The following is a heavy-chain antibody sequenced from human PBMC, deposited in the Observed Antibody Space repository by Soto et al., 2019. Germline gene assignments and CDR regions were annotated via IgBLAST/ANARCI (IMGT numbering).Heavy chain of an antibody. CDR1: GYTFTSYV. Sequence: ASVKVSCKASGYTFTSYVISWVLQAPGQGLEWMGWISAYNGNTNYAQKLQGRVTMTTDTSTSTAYMELRSLRSDDTAVYYCARDLIIAAAGYYYYGMDVWGQGTTVTSP. CDR3: ARDLIIAAAGYYYYGMDV. J-gene: IGHJ6*02. D-gene: IGHD6-13*01. CDR2: ISAYNGNT. V-gene: IGHV1-18*01.